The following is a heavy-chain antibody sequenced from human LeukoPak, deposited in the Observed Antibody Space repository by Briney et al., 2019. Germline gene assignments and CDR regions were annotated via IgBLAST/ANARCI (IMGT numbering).Heavy chain of an antibody. D-gene: IGHD3-22*01. CDR1: GFTFSSYW. Sequence: PGGSLRLSCAASGFTFSSYWMSWVRQAPGKGLEWVANIKQDGSEKYYVDSVKGRFTISRDNAKNSLYLQMNSLRAEDTAVYYCARDPSLADYYDSSGYYSYYFDYWGQGTLVTVSS. J-gene: IGHJ4*02. CDR3: ARDPSLADYYDSSGYYSYYFDY. V-gene: IGHV3-7*01. CDR2: IKQDGSEK.